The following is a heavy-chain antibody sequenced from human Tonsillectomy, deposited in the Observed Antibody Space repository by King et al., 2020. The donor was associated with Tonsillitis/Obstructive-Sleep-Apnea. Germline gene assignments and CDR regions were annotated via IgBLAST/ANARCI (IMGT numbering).Heavy chain of an antibody. Sequence: VQLVESGGGVVQPGGSLRLSCAASGFTFDNYAMHWVRQAPGKGLEWVSLISGDSGSTYYADSVKGRFTISRDNRKDSLYLQMNSLRTADTALYYCAKAVGYDILTGYNWFDPWGQGTLVTVSS. J-gene: IGHJ5*02. CDR2: ISGDSGST. V-gene: IGHV3-43*02. CDR1: GFTFDNYA. D-gene: IGHD3-9*01. CDR3: AKAVGYDILTGYNWFDP.